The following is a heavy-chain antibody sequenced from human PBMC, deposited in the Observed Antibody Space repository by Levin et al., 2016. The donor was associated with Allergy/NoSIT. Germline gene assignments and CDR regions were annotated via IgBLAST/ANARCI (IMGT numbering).Heavy chain of an antibody. J-gene: IGHJ6*02. CDR2: IDWDDDK. Sequence: WIRQPPGKALEWLALIDWDDDKYYSTSLKTRLTISKDTSKNQVVLTMTNMDPVDTATYYCARELRFGVVRPASYGMDVWGQGTTVTVSS. D-gene: IGHD3-3*01. V-gene: IGHV2-70*01. CDR3: ARELRFGVVRPASYGMDV.